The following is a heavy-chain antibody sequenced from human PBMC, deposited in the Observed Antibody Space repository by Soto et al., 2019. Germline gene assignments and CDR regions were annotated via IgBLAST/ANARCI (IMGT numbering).Heavy chain of an antibody. CDR1: GFTFSSYG. J-gene: IGHJ4*02. Sequence: QVELVESGGGVVQPGRSLRLSCAASGFTFSSYGMHWVRQAPGKGLEWVAVISYDGSNKYYADSVKGRFTISRDNXXNTRYLQMNSLRAEDTAVYYCAKDGRGWEPTYFAYWGQGTLVTVSS. CDR2: ISYDGSNK. CDR3: AKDGRGWEPTYFAY. D-gene: IGHD1-26*01. V-gene: IGHV3-30*18.